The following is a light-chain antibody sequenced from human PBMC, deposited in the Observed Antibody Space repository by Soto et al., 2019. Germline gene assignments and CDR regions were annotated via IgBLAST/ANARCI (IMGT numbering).Light chain of an antibody. J-gene: IGKJ1*01. CDR1: QSVSSS. CDR3: QHFHNWPPWT. V-gene: IGKV3-15*01. CDR2: GAS. Sequence: EVVMTQSPDTLSVSPGERATLSCRASQSVSSSLAWYQQKPGQAPRLLIYGASTRATGVPARFSGSGSGTEYTLTISSLQSEDVAGYYCQHFHNWPPWTFGQGTRVEIK.